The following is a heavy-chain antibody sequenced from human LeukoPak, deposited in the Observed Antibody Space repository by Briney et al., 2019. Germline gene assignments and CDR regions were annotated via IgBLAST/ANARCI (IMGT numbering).Heavy chain of an antibody. V-gene: IGHV3-48*01. J-gene: IGHJ4*02. D-gene: IGHD5-12*01. Sequence: GGSLRLSCVASGFPFSSYWMTWVRQAPGKGLEWVSYISDSSAMYYADSVRGRFTISRENDKNSLLLQMNSLRAEDTAVYYCARDGGYSGYDADCWGQGTLVTVSS. CDR3: ARDGGYSGYDADC. CDR1: GFPFSSYW. CDR2: ISDSSAM.